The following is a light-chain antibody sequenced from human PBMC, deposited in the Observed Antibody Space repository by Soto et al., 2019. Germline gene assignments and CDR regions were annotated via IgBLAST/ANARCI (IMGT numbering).Light chain of an antibody. CDR2: AAS. Sequence: EIVMTQSPATLSVSPGERATLSCRASQSIRSNLAWYQQKPGQAPRLLIYAASTRATGVPTRFSGSGSGTEFTFTISSLESEDFAVYYCQQYQNWPLTFGGGTKVEIK. J-gene: IGKJ4*01. V-gene: IGKV3-15*01. CDR1: QSIRSN. CDR3: QQYQNWPLT.